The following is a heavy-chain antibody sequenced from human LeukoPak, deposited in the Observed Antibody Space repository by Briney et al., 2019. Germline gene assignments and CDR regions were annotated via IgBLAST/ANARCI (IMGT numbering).Heavy chain of an antibody. CDR3: ATTAAAGTRLAWFDP. V-gene: IGHV4-30-4*01. J-gene: IGHJ5*02. Sequence: PSETLSLTCTVSGGSISSGDYYWSWIRQPPGKGLEWIGYIYCSGSTYYNPSLKSRVTISVDTSKNQFSLKLSSVTAADTAVYYCATTAAAGTRLAWFDPWGQGTLVTVSS. D-gene: IGHD6-13*01. CDR2: IYCSGST. CDR1: GGSISSGDYY.